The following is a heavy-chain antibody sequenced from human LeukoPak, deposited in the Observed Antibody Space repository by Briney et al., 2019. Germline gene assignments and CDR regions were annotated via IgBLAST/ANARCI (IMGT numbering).Heavy chain of an antibody. D-gene: IGHD5/OR15-5a*01. CDR3: ARGSLGREVSAFFKN. Sequence: SETLSLTCSVSGDSISSGSYHWSWIRQPAGKGLEWIGRIYTTGSTNYNPSLKSRVTISVDTSENQFSLRLSSVTAADTAVYYCARGSLGREVSAFFKNWGQGILVTVSS. J-gene: IGHJ4*02. CDR1: GDSISSGSYH. CDR2: IYTTGST. V-gene: IGHV4-61*02.